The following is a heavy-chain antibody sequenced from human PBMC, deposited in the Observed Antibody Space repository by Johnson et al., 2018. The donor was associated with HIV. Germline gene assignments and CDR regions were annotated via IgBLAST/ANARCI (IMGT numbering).Heavy chain of an antibody. D-gene: IGHD1-7*01. Sequence: QVQLVESGGGVVQPGRSLRLSCAASGFTFSSYGMHWVRQAQGKGLEWVAVIWYDGSNKYYADSVKGRFTISRDNSKNTLYLQMNNLRAEDTALYYCVWNYVAAFDIWGQGTMVTVSS. CDR2: IWYDGSNK. V-gene: IGHV3-33*01. J-gene: IGHJ3*02. CDR3: VWNYVAAFDI. CDR1: GFTFSSYG.